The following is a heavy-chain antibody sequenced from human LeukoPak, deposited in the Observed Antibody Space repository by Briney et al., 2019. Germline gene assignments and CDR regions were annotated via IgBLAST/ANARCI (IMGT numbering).Heavy chain of an antibody. CDR2: INAGDGDT. Sequence: ASVKVSCKASGYTFTSYGISWVRQAPGQRLEWMGWINAGDGDTKYSQNLQGRVTITRDTSANTVYMRLSSLRSEDTAVYYCTRPYKEQLDFDHWGQGTLVTVSS. V-gene: IGHV1-3*01. CDR1: GYTFTSYG. CDR3: TRPYKEQLDFDH. J-gene: IGHJ4*02. D-gene: IGHD1-1*01.